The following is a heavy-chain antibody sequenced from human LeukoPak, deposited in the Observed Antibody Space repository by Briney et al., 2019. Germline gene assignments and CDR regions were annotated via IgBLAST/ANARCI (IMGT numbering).Heavy chain of an antibody. CDR2: ISSSSSTI. V-gene: IGHV3-48*01. Sequence: GGSLRLSCAASGFTFSSYSMNWVRQAPGKGLEWVSYISSSSSTIYYAGSVKGRFTISRDNAKNSLFLQMNSLRAEDTAVYYCARSRGSSGSYPFDYWGQGALVTVSS. CDR3: ARSRGSSGSYPFDY. D-gene: IGHD1-26*01. J-gene: IGHJ4*02. CDR1: GFTFSSYS.